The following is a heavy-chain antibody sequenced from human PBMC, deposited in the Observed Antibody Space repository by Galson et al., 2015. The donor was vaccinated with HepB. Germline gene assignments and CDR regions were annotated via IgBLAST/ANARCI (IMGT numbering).Heavy chain of an antibody. J-gene: IGHJ4*02. CDR1: GFTFSSYW. V-gene: IGHV3-7*03. Sequence: SLRLSCAASGFTFSSYWMNWVRQTPGKGLERVAKIKQDGSEKYYVDSVRGRFTISRDNAKNSLYLQMNSLRAEDTAVYYCARDSSLLGSGLPPGVAAADSPPTMFFDNWGQGTLVTVSS. CDR3: ARDSSLLGSGLPPGVAAADSPPTMFFDN. D-gene: IGHD6-13*01. CDR2: IKQDGSEK.